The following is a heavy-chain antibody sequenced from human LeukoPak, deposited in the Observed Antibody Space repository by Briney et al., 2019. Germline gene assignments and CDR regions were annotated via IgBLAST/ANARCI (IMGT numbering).Heavy chain of an antibody. CDR1: GYSFTNYW. CDR2: IYPGDSDA. V-gene: IGHV5-51*01. D-gene: IGHD1-26*01. J-gene: IGHJ4*02. Sequence: KHGESLKISCKGSGYSFTNYWIGWVRQMPGKGLEWMGIIYPGDSDARYSPSFQGQVTISADKSISTAYLQWSSLKASDTAMYYCARRRDLYSGSYYPFDYWGQGTLVTVSS. CDR3: ARRRDLYSGSYYPFDY.